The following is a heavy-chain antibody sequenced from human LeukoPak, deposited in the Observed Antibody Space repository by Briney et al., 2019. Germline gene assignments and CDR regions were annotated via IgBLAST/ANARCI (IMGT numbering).Heavy chain of an antibody. V-gene: IGHV4-59*02. D-gene: IGHD6-6*01. CDR3: ARYPLAFDF. Sequence: SETLSLTCTVSGDSVTNHQWSWVRQPPGKGLEWIVYIHHSGSTNYNPSLKNRVTISMDTSKNQFSLRLISVTAADTAVYYCARYPLAFDFWGQGILVTVSS. J-gene: IGHJ4*02. CDR1: GDSVTNHQ. CDR2: IHHSGST.